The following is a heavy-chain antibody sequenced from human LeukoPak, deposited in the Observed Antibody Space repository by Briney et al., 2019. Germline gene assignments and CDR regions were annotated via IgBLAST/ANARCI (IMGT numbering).Heavy chain of an antibody. J-gene: IGHJ5*02. Sequence: GGSLRLSCATSGFTFNSYAMSWVRQAPGKGLEWVSAVSGSGDTTFYADAVKGRFTVSRDNSKYTLNLQMNSLRAEDTAVYYCAKEISSSWHTGFDPWGQGTLVTVSS. V-gene: IGHV3-23*01. CDR2: VSGSGDTT. CDR3: AKEISSSWHTGFDP. CDR1: GFTFNSYA. D-gene: IGHD6-13*01.